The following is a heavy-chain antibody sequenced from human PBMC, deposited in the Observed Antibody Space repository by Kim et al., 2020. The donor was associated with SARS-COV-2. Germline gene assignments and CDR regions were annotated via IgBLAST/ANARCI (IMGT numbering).Heavy chain of an antibody. V-gene: IGHV5-51*01. CDR2: IYPGDSDT. Sequence: GESLKISCKGSGYSFTSYWIGWVRQMPGKGLEWMGIIYPGDSDTRYSPSFQGQVTISADKSISTAYLQWSSLKASDTAMYYCARVEYSSSWSRGFYYYGMDVWGQGTTVTVSS. D-gene: IGHD6-6*01. CDR3: ARVEYSSSWSRGFYYYGMDV. J-gene: IGHJ6*02. CDR1: GYSFTSYW.